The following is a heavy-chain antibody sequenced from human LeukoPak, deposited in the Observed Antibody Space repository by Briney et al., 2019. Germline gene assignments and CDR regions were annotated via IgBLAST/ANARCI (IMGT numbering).Heavy chain of an antibody. CDR1: GGSVSSGSYY. D-gene: IGHD3-10*01. CDR3: ASSHKNYGSGSFVDY. CDR2: IYYSGST. J-gene: IGHJ4*02. V-gene: IGHV4-61*01. Sequence: SETLSLTCTVSGGSVSSGSYYWSWIRQPPGKGLEWIGYIYYSGSTNYNPSLKSRVTISVDTSKNQFSLKLSSVTAADTAVYYCASSHKNYGSGSFVDYWGQGTLVTVSS.